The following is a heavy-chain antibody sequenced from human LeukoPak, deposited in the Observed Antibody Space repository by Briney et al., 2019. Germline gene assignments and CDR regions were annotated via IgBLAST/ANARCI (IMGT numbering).Heavy chain of an antibody. D-gene: IGHD3-22*01. V-gene: IGHV3-7*01. CDR1: GFTFSSYG. J-gene: IGHJ4*02. CDR2: IKQDGSEK. CDR3: ARGKVNSSGYYRY. Sequence: PGGSLRLSCAASGFTFSSYGMSWVRQAPGKGLEWVANIKQDGSEKYYVDSVKGRFTISRDNAKNSLYLQMNSLRAEDTAVYYCARGKVNSSGYYRYWGQGTLVTVSS.